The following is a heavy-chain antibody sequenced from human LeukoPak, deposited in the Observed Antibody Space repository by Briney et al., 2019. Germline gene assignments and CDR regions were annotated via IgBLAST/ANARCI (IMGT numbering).Heavy chain of an antibody. J-gene: IGHJ5*02. V-gene: IGHV4-39*01. CDR3: ARSLLPGSRFDP. CDR1: GGSISSSSYY. Sequence: PSETLSLTCTVSGGSISSSSYYWGWIRQPPGKGLEWIGSIYYSGTTYYNPSLKSRVTISVDTSKNQFSLKLSSATAADTAVYYCARSLLPGSRFDPWGQGTLVTVSS. CDR2: IYYSGTT. D-gene: IGHD3-10*01.